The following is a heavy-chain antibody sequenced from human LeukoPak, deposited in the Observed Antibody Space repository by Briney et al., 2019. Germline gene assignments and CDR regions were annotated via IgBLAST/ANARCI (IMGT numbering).Heavy chain of an antibody. CDR3: ARGARTPSGYGSRTAGRANWFDP. CDR2: INHSGST. J-gene: IGHJ5*02. V-gene: IGHV4-34*01. Sequence: SETLSLTCAVYAGSFSVYYWSWIRQPPGKGLEWIGEINHSGSTNYNPSLKSRVTISVDTSKNQFSLKLSSVTAADTAVYYCARGARTPSGYGSRTAGRANWFDPWGQGTLVTVSS. CDR1: AGSFSVYY. D-gene: IGHD5-12*01.